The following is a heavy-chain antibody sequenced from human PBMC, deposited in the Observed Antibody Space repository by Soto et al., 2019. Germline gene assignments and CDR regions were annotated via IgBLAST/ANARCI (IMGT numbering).Heavy chain of an antibody. Sequence: SVKVSCKASGGTFSSYTIGWVRQAPGQGLEWMGRIIPILGIANYAQKVQGRVTMTTDTSTSTAYMELRSLRSDDTAVYYCARDGRNGGYFDYWGQGTVVTVSS. V-gene: IGHV1-69*04. J-gene: IGHJ4*02. D-gene: IGHD2-8*01. CDR3: ARDGRNGGYFDY. CDR1: GGTFSSYT. CDR2: IIPILGIA.